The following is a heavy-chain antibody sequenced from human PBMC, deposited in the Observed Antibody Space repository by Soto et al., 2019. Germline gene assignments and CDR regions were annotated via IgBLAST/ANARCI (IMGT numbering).Heavy chain of an antibody. J-gene: IGHJ5*02. D-gene: IGHD3-22*01. V-gene: IGHV4-4*02. CDR3: AREVGYYDSSGYRFDP. CDR1: GGSISSSNW. Sequence: SETLSLTCAVSGGSISSSNWWSWVRQPPGRGLEWIGEIYHSGSTNYNPSLKSRVTISVDKSKNQFSLKLSSVTAADTAVYYCAREVGYYDSSGYRFDPWGQGTLVTVSS. CDR2: IYHSGST.